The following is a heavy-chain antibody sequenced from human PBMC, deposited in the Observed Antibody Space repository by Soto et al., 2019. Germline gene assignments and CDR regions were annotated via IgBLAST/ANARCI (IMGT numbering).Heavy chain of an antibody. CDR2: SRDKAQGYST. CDR1: GFTLSDHY. V-gene: IGHV3-72*01. Sequence: EVQLVESGGGLVQPGGSLRLSCAGSGFTLSDHYIDWVRQAPGKGLEWVGRSRDKAQGYSTAYAASVKGRFTTSRDESKNSVYLQMNSLRADDTVLYYCAKVSTSQTTYYDRSTYYGAFDIWGQGTMVTVSS. J-gene: IGHJ3*02. CDR3: AKVSTSQTTYYDRSTYYGAFDI. D-gene: IGHD3-22*01.